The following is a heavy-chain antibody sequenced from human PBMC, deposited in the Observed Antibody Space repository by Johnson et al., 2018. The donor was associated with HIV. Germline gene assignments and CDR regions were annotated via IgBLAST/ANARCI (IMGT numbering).Heavy chain of an antibody. CDR2: ISWNSGSI. D-gene: IGHD3-22*01. V-gene: IGHV3-9*01. CDR3: AKDLYYYVSSGYFAFDI. CDR1: GFTFDDYA. Sequence: VQLVESGGGLVQPGRSLRLSCAASGFTFDDYAMHWVRQAPGKGLEWVSGISWNSGSIGYADSVKGRFTISRDNAKNSLYLQMNRLRAEDTALYYCAKDLYYYVSSGYFAFDIWGQGTMVTVSS. J-gene: IGHJ3*02.